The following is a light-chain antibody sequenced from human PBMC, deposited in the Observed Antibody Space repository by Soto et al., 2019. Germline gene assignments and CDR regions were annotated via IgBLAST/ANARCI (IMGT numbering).Light chain of an antibody. CDR3: QQYGSLPGT. V-gene: IGKV3-20*01. CDR2: GAS. J-gene: IGKJ2*01. Sequence: EIVLTQSPGTLSLSPGERATLSCRASESVRSSYLAWYQQKPGQAPRLLIHGASSRATGIPDRFSGSGSGTDFTLTISRLEPEDFGVYYCQQYGSLPGTFGQGTKLEIK. CDR1: ESVRSSY.